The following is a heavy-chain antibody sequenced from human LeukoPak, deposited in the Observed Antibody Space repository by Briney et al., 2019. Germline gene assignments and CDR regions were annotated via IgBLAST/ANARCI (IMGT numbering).Heavy chain of an antibody. Sequence: SETLSLTCAVYGGSFSEYYWSWIRQPPGKGLEWIGEINYSGSTNYNPSLKSRVTISLDTSKNQFSLKLSSVTAADTAVYYCARRITVFYWFDPWDQGTLVTVSS. V-gene: IGHV4-34*01. CDR1: GGSFSEYY. CDR2: INYSGST. D-gene: IGHD2/OR15-2a*01. J-gene: IGHJ5*02. CDR3: ARRITVFYWFDP.